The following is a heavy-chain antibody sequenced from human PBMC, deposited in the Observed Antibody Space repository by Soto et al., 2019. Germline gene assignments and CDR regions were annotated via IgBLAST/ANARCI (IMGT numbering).Heavy chain of an antibody. CDR3: ARSSGGNFGIIIEGTNWFAP. J-gene: IGHJ5*02. CDR1: RDTFTSYY. D-gene: IGHD1-26*01. V-gene: IGHV1-46*01. Sequence: ASVKVSCKAPRDTFTSYYINWVRQAPGQGLEWMGVINPHGGSTAYAQKFKGRVTLTRDTSASTVYMEVSSLTSEDTAMYYCARSSGGNFGIIIEGTNWFAPWGXGTLVNVSS. CDR2: INPHGGST.